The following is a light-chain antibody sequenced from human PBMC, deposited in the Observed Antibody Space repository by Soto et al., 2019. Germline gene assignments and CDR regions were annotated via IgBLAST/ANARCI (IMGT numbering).Light chain of an antibody. V-gene: IGLV1-51*01. CDR3: GTWDSSLSAYV. Sequence: QSVLTQPPSVCAAPGQKVTISCSGSSSNIGNNYVSWYQQLPGTAPKLLIYDNNKRPSGIPDRFSGSQSGTSATLVITGLQTADEADYYRGTWDSSLSAYVLGTGTKVTVL. CDR1: SSNIGNNY. CDR2: DNN. J-gene: IGLJ1*01.